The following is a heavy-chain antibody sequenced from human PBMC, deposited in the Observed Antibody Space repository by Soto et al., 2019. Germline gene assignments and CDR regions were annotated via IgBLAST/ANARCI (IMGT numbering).Heavy chain of an antibody. CDR2: IYKSGRT. Sequence: SETLSLTCAVSGDSIGSGDFYWTWIRQSPGKGLEYIGYIYKSGRTYYNPSLKSRPIISLDTSKSQFFLRLSSVTASDTAIYYCARSLSASSGWFDPWGQGTLVTGLL. D-gene: IGHD6-6*01. CDR1: GDSIGSGDFY. CDR3: ARSLSASSGWFDP. J-gene: IGHJ5*02. V-gene: IGHV4-30-4*01.